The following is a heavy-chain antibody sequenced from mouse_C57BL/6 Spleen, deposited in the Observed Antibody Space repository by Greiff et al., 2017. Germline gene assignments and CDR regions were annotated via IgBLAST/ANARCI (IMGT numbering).Heavy chain of an antibody. J-gene: IGHJ2*01. Sequence: QQSCKASGYTFTSYWMHWVKQRPGQGLEWIGEIDPSDSYTNYNQKFKGKSTLTVDKSSSTAYMQLISLTSEDSAVYYCARGRGYPYYFDYWGQGTTLTVSS. D-gene: IGHD2-2*01. CDR3: ARGRGYPYYFDY. V-gene: IGHV1-69*01. CDR2: IDPSDSYT. CDR1: GYTFTSYW.